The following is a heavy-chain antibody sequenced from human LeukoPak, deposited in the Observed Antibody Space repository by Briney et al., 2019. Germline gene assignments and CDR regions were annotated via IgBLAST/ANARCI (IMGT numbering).Heavy chain of an antibody. CDR1: GFTFSSYS. D-gene: IGHD3-16*01. V-gene: IGHV3-21*01. Sequence: GGSLRLSCAASGFTFSSYSMNWVRQAPGKGLEWVSSISSSSYIYYADSVKGRFTISRDNAKNSLYLQMNSLRAEDTAVYYCARGRLWAYDAFDIWGQGTMVTVSS. CDR2: ISSSSYI. J-gene: IGHJ3*02. CDR3: ARGRLWAYDAFDI.